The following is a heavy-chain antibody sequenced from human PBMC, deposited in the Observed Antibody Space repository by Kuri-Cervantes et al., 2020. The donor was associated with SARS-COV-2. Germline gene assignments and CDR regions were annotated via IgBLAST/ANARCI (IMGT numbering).Heavy chain of an antibody. CDR1: GGSFSSYY. CDR3: ARSRRVWFDP. D-gene: IGHD1-14*01. CDR2: INHSGST. Sequence: GSLRLSCTVSGGSFSSYYWSWIRQPPGKGLEWIGEINHSGSTNYNPSLKSRVTISVDTSKNQFSLKLSSVTAADTAVYYCARSRRVWFDPWGQGTLVTVSS. J-gene: IGHJ5*02. V-gene: IGHV4-34*01.